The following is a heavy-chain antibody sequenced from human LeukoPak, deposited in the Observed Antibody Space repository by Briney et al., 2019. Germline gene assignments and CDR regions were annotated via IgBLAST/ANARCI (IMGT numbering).Heavy chain of an antibody. CDR2: IHSDGSST. CDR3: ANFYYDSSGLTPTDDAFDI. D-gene: IGHD3-22*01. J-gene: IGHJ3*02. V-gene: IGHV3-74*01. CDR1: GFTFSSYW. Sequence: GGSLRLSCAASGFTFSSYWMHWVRQAPGKGLVWVSRIHSDGSSTSYADSVKGLITISRDNAKNTLYLQMNSLRAEDTAVYYCANFYYDSSGLTPTDDAFDIWGQGTMVTVSS.